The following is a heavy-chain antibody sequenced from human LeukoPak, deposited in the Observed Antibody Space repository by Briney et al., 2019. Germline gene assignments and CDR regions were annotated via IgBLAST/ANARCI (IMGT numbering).Heavy chain of an antibody. V-gene: IGHV3-30*03. CDR1: GFTFSSYG. D-gene: IGHD1-26*01. J-gene: IGHJ4*02. Sequence: GGSLRLSCAASGFTFSSYGMHWVRQAPGKGLEWVAVISYDGSNKYYADSVKGRFTVSRDNARNSLYLQMNSLRVEDTSIYYCARNEAGVGERTLISDYWGQGTLVTVSS. CDR3: ARNEAGVGERTLISDY. CDR2: ISYDGSNK.